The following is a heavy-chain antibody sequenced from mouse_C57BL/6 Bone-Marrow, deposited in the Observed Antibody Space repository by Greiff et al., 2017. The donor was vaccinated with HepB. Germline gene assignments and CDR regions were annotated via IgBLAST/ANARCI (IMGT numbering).Heavy chain of an antibody. CDR2: ISSGGDYI. CDR3: TRQTGPYYAMDY. CDR1: GFTFSSYA. D-gene: IGHD4-1*01. Sequence: EVKLEESGEGLVKPGGSLKLSCAASGFTFSSYAMSWVRQTPEKRLEWVAYISSGGDYIYYADTVKGRFTISRDNARNTLYLQMSSLKSEDTAMYYCTRQTGPYYAMDYWGQGTSVTVSS. V-gene: IGHV5S21*01. J-gene: IGHJ4*01.